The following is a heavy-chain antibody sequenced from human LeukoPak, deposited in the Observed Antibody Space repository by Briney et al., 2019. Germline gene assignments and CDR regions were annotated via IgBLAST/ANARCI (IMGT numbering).Heavy chain of an antibody. CDR1: GGSFSGYY. CDR3: ARGLYYYGSGSYYY. V-gene: IGHV4-34*01. J-gene: IGHJ4*02. D-gene: IGHD3-10*01. CDR2: INHSGST. Sequence: SETLSLTCADYGGSFSGYYWSWIRQPPGKGLEWIGEINHSGSTNYNPSLKSRVTISVDTSKNQFSLKLSSVTAADTAVYYCARGLYYYGSGSYYYWGQGTLVTVSS.